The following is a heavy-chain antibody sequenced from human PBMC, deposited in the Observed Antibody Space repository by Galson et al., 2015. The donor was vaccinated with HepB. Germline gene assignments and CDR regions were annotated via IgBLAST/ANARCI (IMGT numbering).Heavy chain of an antibody. V-gene: IGHV3-9*01. CDR1: GFTFDDYG. Sequence: SLRLSCAASGFTFDDYGMRWVRHAPGKGLEWVADIRQDRGNICYADSVKCRFTISRDNAKNSLYLQMNSLRAEDTALYYCAKSRADIAVAGSCLLWGPGTMVTASS. CDR3: AKSRADIAVAGSCLL. CDR2: IRQDRGNI. J-gene: IGHJ3*01. D-gene: IGHD6-19*01.